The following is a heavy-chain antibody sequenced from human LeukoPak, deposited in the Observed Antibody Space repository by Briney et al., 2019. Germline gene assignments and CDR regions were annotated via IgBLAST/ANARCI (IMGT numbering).Heavy chain of an antibody. CDR2: IGAGGSDT. Sequence: SGGSLRLSCVASGFSLSSYATSWVRQVPRKGLQWVAGIGAGGSDTYYKDVVKGRFTISKDTSKNTLYLQMNSLRDDDTAVYHCAKDMTYNSGRWEFDLWGQGTPGTVSS. D-gene: IGHD5-24*01. CDR1: GFSLSSYA. V-gene: IGHV3-23*01. J-gene: IGHJ5*02. CDR3: AKDMTYNSGRWEFDL.